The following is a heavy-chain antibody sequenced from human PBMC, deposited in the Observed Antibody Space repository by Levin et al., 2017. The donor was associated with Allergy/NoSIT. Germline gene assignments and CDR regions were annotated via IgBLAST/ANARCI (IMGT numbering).Heavy chain of an antibody. CDR2: IHYSGNT. V-gene: IGHV4-31*03. J-gene: IGHJ3*02. D-gene: IGHD3-10*01. CDR3: ARADGSKENAFDI. CDR1: GGSISSGGYY. Sequence: SETLSLTCTVSGGSISSGGYYWSWIRQHPGKGLEWIGYIHYSGNTYYNPSLKSRVTISVDTSKSQFSLKVSSVTAADTAVYYCARADGSKENAFDIWGQGTVVTVSS.